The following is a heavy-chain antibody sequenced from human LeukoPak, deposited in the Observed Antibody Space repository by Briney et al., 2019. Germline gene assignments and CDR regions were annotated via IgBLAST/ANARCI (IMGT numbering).Heavy chain of an antibody. J-gene: IGHJ3*02. CDR2: INPNSGGT. CDR3: AGAPGAFDI. Sequence: ASVKVSCKASGYTFTAYYLHWVRQAPGQGLEWMGWINPNSGGTYYAQKFQGSVTMTRDTSISTAYMEPSRLRSDDTAVYYCAGAPGAFDIWGQGTMVTVSS. V-gene: IGHV1-2*02. CDR1: GYTFTAYY.